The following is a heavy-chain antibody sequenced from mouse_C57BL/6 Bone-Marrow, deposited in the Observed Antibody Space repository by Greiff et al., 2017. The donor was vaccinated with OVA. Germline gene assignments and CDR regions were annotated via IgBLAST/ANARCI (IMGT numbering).Heavy chain of an antibody. V-gene: IGHV5-4*01. Sequence: EVQVVESGGGLVKPGGSLKLSCAASGFTFSSYAMSWVRQTPEKRLEWVATISDGGSYTYYPDNVKGRFTISRDNAKNNLYLQMSHLKSEDTAMYYCARAPGTWFAYWGQGTLVTVSA. CDR1: GFTFSSYA. J-gene: IGHJ3*01. CDR2: ISDGGSYT. CDR3: ARAPGTWFAY.